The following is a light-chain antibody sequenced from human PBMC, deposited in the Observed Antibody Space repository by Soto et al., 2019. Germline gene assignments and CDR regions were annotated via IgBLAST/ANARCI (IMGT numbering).Light chain of an antibody. Sequence: DIQMTQSPSTLSASVGDRVTITCRATQSIGASLAWYQQQPGKGPKLLIYDASTLETGVPTRFSGNGSGTEFTVTISSLQPDDFASYYCQQYTSYPYTFGQGTKLMI. J-gene: IGKJ2*01. CDR3: QQYTSYPYT. V-gene: IGKV1-5*01. CDR1: QSIGAS. CDR2: DAS.